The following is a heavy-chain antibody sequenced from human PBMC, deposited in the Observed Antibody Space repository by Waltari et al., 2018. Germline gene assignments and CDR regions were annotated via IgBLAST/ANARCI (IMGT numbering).Heavy chain of an antibody. CDR2: ISSSGSTK. CDR1: GFTFSSYE. Sequence: EVQLVESGGGLVQPGGSLRLSCSASGFTFSSYEMNWVRQAPGKGLEWVSYISSSGSTKYYADSVKGRFTISRDNAKNSLSLQMNSLRAEDTAVYFCARDISGSGYLLDYRGQGTLVTVSS. CDR3: ARDISGSGYLLDY. V-gene: IGHV3-48*03. J-gene: IGHJ4*02. D-gene: IGHD3-22*01.